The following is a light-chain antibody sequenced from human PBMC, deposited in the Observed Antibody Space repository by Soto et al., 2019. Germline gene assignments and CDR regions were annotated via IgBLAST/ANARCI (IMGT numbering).Light chain of an antibody. CDR1: QSVSRN. CDR3: QQYNNWPPPYT. J-gene: IGKJ2*01. CDR2: GAS. V-gene: IGKV3-15*01. Sequence: EIVMTQSPATLSVSPGERATLSCRASQSVSRNLAWYQQKPGQAPRLLIYGASTRATGIPARFSGSGSGTEFTLTISSLQSEDFAVYYCQQYNNWPPPYTFGQGTTLEIK.